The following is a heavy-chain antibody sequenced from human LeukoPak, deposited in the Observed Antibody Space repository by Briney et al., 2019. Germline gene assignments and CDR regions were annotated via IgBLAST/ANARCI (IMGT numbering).Heavy chain of an antibody. V-gene: IGHV4-61*01. Sequence: SETLSLTCTVSGDSVNSGSYHWSWIRQPPGKRLEWIGNIYYTGSTNYTPSLRGRVTISLDTSKNQFSLSLSSLTAADTAVYYCASGDFDNWGQGTLVTVSS. CDR3: ASGDFDN. J-gene: IGHJ4*02. CDR2: IYYTGST. D-gene: IGHD3-10*01. CDR1: GDSVNSGSYH.